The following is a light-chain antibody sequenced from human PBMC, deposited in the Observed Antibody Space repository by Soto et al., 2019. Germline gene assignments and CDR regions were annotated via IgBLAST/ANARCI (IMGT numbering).Light chain of an antibody. CDR2: EVN. Sequence: QSVPTQPPSASGSPGQSVTISCAGTSSDVGGYKYVSWYQQHPGKAPKLIIYEVNKRPSGVPDRFSGSKSGNTACLTVSGLQAEGEADYCCSSYAGSNKVVFGGGTKLTVL. V-gene: IGLV2-8*01. J-gene: IGLJ2*01. CDR1: SSDVGGYKY. CDR3: SSYAGSNKVV.